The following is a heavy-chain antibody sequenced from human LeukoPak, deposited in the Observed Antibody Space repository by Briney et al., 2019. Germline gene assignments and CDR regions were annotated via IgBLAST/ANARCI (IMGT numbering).Heavy chain of an antibody. CDR1: GGSFSGYY. D-gene: IGHD4-11*01. CDR3: ASAWNDYKDY. V-gene: IGHV4-34*01. CDR2: INHSGST. J-gene: IGHJ4*02. Sequence: SETLSLTCAVYGGSFSGYYWSWIRQSPGKGLEWIGEINHSGSTNYNPSLKSRVPISVDTSKNQFSLKLSSVTAADTAVYYCASAWNDYKDYWGQGTLVTVSS.